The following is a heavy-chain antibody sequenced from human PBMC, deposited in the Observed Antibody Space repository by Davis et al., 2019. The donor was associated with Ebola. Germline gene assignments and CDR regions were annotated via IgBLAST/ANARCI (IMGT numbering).Heavy chain of an antibody. D-gene: IGHD2-15*01. CDR3: AKDRMSIVVVVAAANPLDY. CDR1: GFTFSSYA. J-gene: IGHJ4*02. CDR2: ISGSGGST. V-gene: IGHV3-23*01. Sequence: PGGSLRLSCAASGFTFSSYAMSWVRQAPGKGLEWVSAISGSGGSTYYADSVKGRFTISRDNSKNTLYLQMNSLRAEDTAVYYCAKDRMSIVVVVAAANPLDYWGQGTLVTVSS.